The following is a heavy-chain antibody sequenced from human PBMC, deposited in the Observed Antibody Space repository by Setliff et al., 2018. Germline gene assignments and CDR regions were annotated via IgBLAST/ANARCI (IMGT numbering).Heavy chain of an antibody. CDR3: ARFSPALYYNFWSGYFGEQ. CDR2: IYYSGST. CDR1: GGSFSDYY. Sequence: PSETLSLTCAASGGSFSDYYWSWIRQHPGKGLEWIGYIYYSGSTYYNPSLKSRVTISVDTSKNQFSLKLSSVTAADTAVYYCARFSPALYYNFWSGYFGEQWGQGTLVTVSS. V-gene: IGHV4-34*01. J-gene: IGHJ4*02. D-gene: IGHD3-3*01.